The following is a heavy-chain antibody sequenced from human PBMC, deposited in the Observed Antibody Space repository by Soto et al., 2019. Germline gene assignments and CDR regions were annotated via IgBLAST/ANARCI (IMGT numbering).Heavy chain of an antibody. V-gene: IGHV1-24*01. Sequence: GASGKVSCEVSGKTPTSLSLHWVRQATGKGLEWMGGFDPEDGETIYAQKFQGRVTMTEDTSTDTAYMELSSLRSEDTAVYYCATDPGRRAARPGVYYYYYMDVWGKGTTVTVSS. CDR3: ATDPGRRAARPGVYYYYYMDV. J-gene: IGHJ6*03. CDR2: FDPEDGET. CDR1: GKTPTSLS. D-gene: IGHD6-6*01.